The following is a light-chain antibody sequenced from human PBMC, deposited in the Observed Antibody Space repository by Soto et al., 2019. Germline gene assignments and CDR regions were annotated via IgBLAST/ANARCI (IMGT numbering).Light chain of an antibody. Sequence: EIVMTQSPATLSVSPGERATLSCRAGPGVTTNFAWYQQKSGQSPRLLIYDVSIRATGVPARFSATGSETDFTLTISGRQSEDAAVYFWQQYNNWPFSFGQGTRLEIK. V-gene: IGKV3-15*01. CDR3: QQYNNWPFS. CDR2: DVS. J-gene: IGKJ5*01. CDR1: PGVTTN.